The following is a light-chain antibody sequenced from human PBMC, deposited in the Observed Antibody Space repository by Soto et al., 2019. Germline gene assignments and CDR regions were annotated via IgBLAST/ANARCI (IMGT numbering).Light chain of an antibody. V-gene: IGLV2-14*01. CDR2: DVS. CDR1: SSDVGGYNY. CDR3: SSYTSSSTLVV. Sequence: QSALTQPASVSGSPGQSITISCTGTSSDVGGYNYVSWYQQHPGKAPKLMIYDVSNRPSGVSNRFSGSKSGNTPSLTISGLQAEDEGDYSCSSYTSSSTLVVFGGGTKVTVL. J-gene: IGLJ2*01.